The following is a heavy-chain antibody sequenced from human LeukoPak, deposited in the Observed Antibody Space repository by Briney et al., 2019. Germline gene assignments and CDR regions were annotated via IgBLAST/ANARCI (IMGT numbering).Heavy chain of an antibody. CDR3: ARGRGITAAGTCWFDP. Sequence: SGTLSRTCVVSGGSVSSNNWWSWVRQPPGKGLEWIGEIYHSGNTNYNPSLKSRVTMSVDTYKNQFSLKLSSVTAADTAVYYCARGRGITAAGTCWFDPWGQGTLVTVSS. D-gene: IGHD6-13*01. CDR2: IYHSGNT. CDR1: GGSVSSNNW. V-gene: IGHV4-4*02. J-gene: IGHJ5*02.